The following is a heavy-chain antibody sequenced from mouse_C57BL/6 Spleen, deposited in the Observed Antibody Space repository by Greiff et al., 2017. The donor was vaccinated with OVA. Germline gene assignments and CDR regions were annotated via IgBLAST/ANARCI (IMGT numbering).Heavy chain of an antibody. CDR3: ARDYYYGSSTLDV. Sequence: EVQLQQSGPGLVKPSQSLSLTCSVTGYSITSGYYWNWIRQFPGNKLEWMGYISYDGSNNYNPSLKNRISITRDTSKNQFFLKLNSVTTEDTATYYCARDYYYGSSTLDVWGTGTTVTVSS. CDR1: GYSITSGYY. D-gene: IGHD1-1*01. CDR2: ISYDGSN. V-gene: IGHV3-6*01. J-gene: IGHJ1*03.